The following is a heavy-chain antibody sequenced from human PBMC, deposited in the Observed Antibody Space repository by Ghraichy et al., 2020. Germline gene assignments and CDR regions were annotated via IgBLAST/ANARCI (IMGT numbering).Heavy chain of an antibody. CDR3: TTQYCTSASCFYYFGY. CDR1: GFTFSSAW. V-gene: IGHV3-15*01. J-gene: IGHJ4*02. D-gene: IGHD2-2*01. Sequence: GGSLRLSCAASGFTFSSAWMNWVRQAPGKGLEWVGHIKSKTDGGTTDYAAPVKGRFTISRDDSRNTLYLQMNSLTTEDTAVYYCTTQYCTSASCFYYFGYWGQGTLVTVSS. CDR2: IKSKTDGGTT.